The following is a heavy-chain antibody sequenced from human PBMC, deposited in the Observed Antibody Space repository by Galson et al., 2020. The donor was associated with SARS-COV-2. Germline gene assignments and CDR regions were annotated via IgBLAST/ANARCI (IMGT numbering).Heavy chain of an antibody. J-gene: IGHJ4*02. Sequence: SETLSLTCTVSGGSISSGGYYWSWIRQHPGKGLEWIGYIYYSGSTYYNPSLKSRVTISVDTSKNQFSLKLSSVTAADTAVYYCARAYGPKSMIEGYYFDYWGQGTLVTVSS. CDR2: IYYSGST. D-gene: IGHD3-22*01. V-gene: IGHV4-31*03. CDR1: GGSISSGGYY. CDR3: ARAYGPKSMIEGYYFDY.